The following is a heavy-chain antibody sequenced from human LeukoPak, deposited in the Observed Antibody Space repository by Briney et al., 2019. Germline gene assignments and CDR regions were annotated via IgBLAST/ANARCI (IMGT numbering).Heavy chain of an antibody. J-gene: IGHJ4*02. D-gene: IGHD2-15*01. Sequence: PGGSLRLSCAASGFTFSSYGMHWVRQAPGKGLEWVAVIWYDGSNKYYADSVKGRFTISRDNSKNTLYLQMNSLRAEDTAVYYCARENWAPYCSGGSCYSGILDYWGQGTLVTVSS. CDR1: GFTFSSYG. V-gene: IGHV3-33*01. CDR3: ARENWAPYCSGGSCYSGILDY. CDR2: IWYDGSNK.